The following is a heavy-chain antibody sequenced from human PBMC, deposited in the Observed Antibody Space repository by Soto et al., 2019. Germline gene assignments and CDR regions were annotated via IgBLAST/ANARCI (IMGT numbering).Heavy chain of an antibody. V-gene: IGHV1-18*04. J-gene: IGHJ4*02. CDR3: ARADYYDSSGSHFDY. Sequence: GASVKVSCKASGYTFTSYGISWVRQAPGQGLEWMGWISAYNGNTNYAQKLQGRVTMTTDTSTSTAYMELRGLRSDDTAVYYCARADYYDSSGSHFDYWGQGTLVTVSS. CDR2: ISAYNGNT. CDR1: GYTFTSYG. D-gene: IGHD3-22*01.